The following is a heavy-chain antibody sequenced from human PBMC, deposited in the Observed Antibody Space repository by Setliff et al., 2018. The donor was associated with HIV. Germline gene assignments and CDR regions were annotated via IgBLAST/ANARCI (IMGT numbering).Heavy chain of an antibody. CDR1: GGSLQGYY. D-gene: IGHD3-22*01. CDR3: VRARITMTGGRLEPYAFDR. Sequence: SETLSLTCSVSGGSLQGYYWSWIRQPAGKGLQWIGRIYYVGWSKYNPSLEDRVTMSVDTSNNQFSLSLTSVTAADTAVHYCVRARITMTGGRLEPYAFDRWGQGTKVTVSS. CDR2: IYYVGWS. V-gene: IGHV4-4*07. J-gene: IGHJ3*01.